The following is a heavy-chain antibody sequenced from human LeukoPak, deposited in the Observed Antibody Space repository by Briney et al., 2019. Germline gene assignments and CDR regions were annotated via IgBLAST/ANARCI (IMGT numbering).Heavy chain of an antibody. CDR2: IKSNNDGGTT. CDR3: TPVMVEDRGF. CDR1: GFIFIKAW. V-gene: IGHV3-15*01. D-gene: IGHD2-21*01. J-gene: IGHJ4*02. Sequence: PGGSLSLSCAASGFIFIKAWMNWVRQAPGKGPEWVGRIKSNNDGGTTDYASPLEGRFIISRDDSKNTIYLQMNRLIIDDTAIYYCTPVMVEDRGFWGQGTLVTVSS.